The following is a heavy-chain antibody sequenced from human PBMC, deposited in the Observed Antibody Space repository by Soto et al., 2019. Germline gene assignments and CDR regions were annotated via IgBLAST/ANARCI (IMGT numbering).Heavy chain of an antibody. CDR3: AREIEGYSYGPRIDY. J-gene: IGHJ4*02. CDR2: INPIHGIT. CDR1: GCTFSSYT. D-gene: IGHD5-18*01. V-gene: IGHV1-69*04. Sequence: SVKVSCKASGCTFSSYTISWVRQAPGQGLEWMGRINPIHGITNYAQKFQGRVTITADKSTSTAYMELRSLRSDDTAVYYCAREIEGYSYGPRIDYWGQG.